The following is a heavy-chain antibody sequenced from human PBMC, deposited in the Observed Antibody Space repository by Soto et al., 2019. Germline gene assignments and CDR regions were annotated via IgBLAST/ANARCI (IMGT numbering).Heavy chain of an antibody. CDR1: GGTFNSYT. V-gene: IGHV1-69*06. Sequence: SVKVSCKASGGTFNSYTINWVRQAPGRGLEWVGQVVPMYDSVNYAENFQGRVAITADKSTKTAYMELTSLRSEDTALYFCASWRSYSGSYCFDYWGQGTLVTVSS. CDR2: VVPMYDSV. CDR3: ASWRSYSGSYCFDY. J-gene: IGHJ4*02. D-gene: IGHD1-26*01.